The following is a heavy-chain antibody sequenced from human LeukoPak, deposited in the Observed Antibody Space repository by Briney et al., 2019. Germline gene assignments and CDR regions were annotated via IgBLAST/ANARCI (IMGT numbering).Heavy chain of an antibody. D-gene: IGHD3-22*01. Sequence: GGSLRLSCAASGFTFSSYAMSWVRQAPGKGLGWVSAISGSGGSTYYADSVKGRFTISRDNSKNTLYLQMNSLRAEDTAVYYCAKDPGAYDSSGYWGHWGQGTLVTVSS. CDR2: ISGSGGST. J-gene: IGHJ4*02. CDR1: GFTFSSYA. V-gene: IGHV3-23*01. CDR3: AKDPGAYDSSGYWGH.